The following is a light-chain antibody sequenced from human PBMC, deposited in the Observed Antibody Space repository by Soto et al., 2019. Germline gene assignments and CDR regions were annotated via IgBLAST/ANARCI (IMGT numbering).Light chain of an antibody. CDR3: QQYGSSLFT. V-gene: IGKV3-20*01. J-gene: IGKJ2*01. CDR1: QSVTSSY. CDR2: GSS. Sequence: EIVLTQSPGTLSLSPGERATLSCRASQSVTSSYLAWYHQRPGQAPRLLIDGSSTRATGIPDRFSGSGSGTDFPLTISRLDPEDSAMYYCQQYGSSLFTFGQGTKLEI.